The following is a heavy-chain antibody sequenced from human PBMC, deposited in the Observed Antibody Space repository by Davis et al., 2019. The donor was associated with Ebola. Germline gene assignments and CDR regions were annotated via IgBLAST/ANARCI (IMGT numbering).Heavy chain of an antibody. D-gene: IGHD3-3*01. CDR3: ARDPRTYYDFWSGQAYYYYGMDV. Sequence: GGSLRLSCTASGFTFSSYEMNWVRQAPGKGLEWVSYISSSGSTIYYADSVKGRFTISRDNAKNSLYLQMNSLRAEDTAVYYCARDPRTYYDFWSGQAYYYYGMDVWGQGTTVTVSS. J-gene: IGHJ6*02. V-gene: IGHV3-48*03. CDR2: ISSSGSTI. CDR1: GFTFSSYE.